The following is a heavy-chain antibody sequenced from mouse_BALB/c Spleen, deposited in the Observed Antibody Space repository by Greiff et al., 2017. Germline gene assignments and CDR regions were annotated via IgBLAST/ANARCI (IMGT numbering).Heavy chain of an antibody. Sequence: VQLQQSGPSLVKPSQTLSLTCSVTGDSITSGYWNWIRKFPGNKLEYMGYISYSGSTYYNPSLKSRISITRDTSKNQYYLQLNSVTTEDTATYYCARYRYYDYYAMDYWGQGTSVTVSS. D-gene: IGHD2-12*01. CDR3: ARYRYYDYYAMDY. V-gene: IGHV3-8*02. CDR1: GDSITSGY. J-gene: IGHJ4*01. CDR2: ISYSGST.